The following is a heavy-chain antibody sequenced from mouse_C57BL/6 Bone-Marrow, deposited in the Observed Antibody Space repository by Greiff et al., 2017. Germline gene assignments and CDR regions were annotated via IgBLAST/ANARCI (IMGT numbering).Heavy chain of an antibody. V-gene: IGHV2-2*01. J-gene: IGHJ1*03. CDR3: ARRGYSSSCWYFDV. Sequence: VKLQQSGPGLVQPSQSLSITCTVSGFSLTSYGVHWVRQSPGKGLEWLGVIWSGGSTDYNAAFISRLSISKDNTKSQVFFKMNSLQADDTAIYYCARRGYSSSCWYFDVWGTGTTVTVSS. CDR1: GFSLTSYG. D-gene: IGHD1-1*01. CDR2: IWSGGST.